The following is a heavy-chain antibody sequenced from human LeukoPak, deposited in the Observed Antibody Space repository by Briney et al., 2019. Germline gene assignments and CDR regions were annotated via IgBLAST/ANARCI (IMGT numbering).Heavy chain of an antibody. V-gene: IGHV3-43*02. J-gene: IGHJ4*02. CDR1: GFTFDDSA. Sequence: GGSLRLSCAASGFTFDDSAMHWVRQTPGKGLEWVSLISGNGAITYYADSVRGRFTISRDNSKNTLYLQMNSLRAEDTAVYYCARGGYSGYELDYWGQGTLVTVSS. CDR2: ISGNGAIT. CDR3: ARGGYSGYELDY. D-gene: IGHD5-12*01.